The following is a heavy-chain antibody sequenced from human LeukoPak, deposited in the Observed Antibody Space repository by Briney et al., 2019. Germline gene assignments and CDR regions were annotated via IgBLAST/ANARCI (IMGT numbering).Heavy chain of an antibody. CDR2: IDSSSATV. CDR1: GFTFSEYS. V-gene: IGHV3-48*01. D-gene: IGHD3-22*01. J-gene: IGHJ6*03. Sequence: GGSLRLSCAASGFTFSEYSMNWVRQAPGQGLEWISYIDSSSATVYYADSVKGRFTVSRDNAKKSLYLQMNSLRVEDSAVYYCADTKTFYYETSSYPYYYYYYYMNVWGRGTTVTVSS. CDR3: ADTKTFYYETSSYPYYYYYYYMNV.